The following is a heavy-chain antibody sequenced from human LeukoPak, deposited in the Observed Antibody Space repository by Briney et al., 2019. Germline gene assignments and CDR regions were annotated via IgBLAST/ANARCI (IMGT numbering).Heavy chain of an antibody. CDR3: ATLMTTVTTDY. CDR2: ISYDGSNK. J-gene: IGHJ4*02. D-gene: IGHD4-11*01. Sequence: QPGGSLRLSCATSGFTFNRFGMHWVRQAPGKGLEWVAVISYDGSNKYYADSVKGRFTISRDNSKNTLYLQMNSLRAEDTAVYYCATLMTTVTTDYWGQGTLVTVSS. CDR1: GFTFNRFG. V-gene: IGHV3-30*03.